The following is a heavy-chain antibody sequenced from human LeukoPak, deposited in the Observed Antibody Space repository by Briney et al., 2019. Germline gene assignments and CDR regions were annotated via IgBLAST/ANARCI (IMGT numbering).Heavy chain of an antibody. Sequence: PSETLSLACTVSGGSISSSSYYWGWIRQPPGKGLEWIGSIYYSGSTYYNPSLKSRVTISVDTSKNQFSLKLSSVTAADTAVYYCASIPKYCSGGSCYPNAFDIWGQGTMVTVSS. D-gene: IGHD2-15*01. J-gene: IGHJ3*02. CDR1: GGSISSSSYY. CDR2: IYYSGST. CDR3: ASIPKYCSGGSCYPNAFDI. V-gene: IGHV4-39*01.